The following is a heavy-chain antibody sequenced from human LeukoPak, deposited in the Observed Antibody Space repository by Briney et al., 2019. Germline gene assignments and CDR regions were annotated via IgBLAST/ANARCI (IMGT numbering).Heavy chain of an antibody. V-gene: IGHV4-39*07. Sequence: PSETLSLTCTVSGGSISSGSYYWSWIRQPPGKGLEWIGNIYRSGVTYYNPSLKSRVTISVDTSKNHFSLKLSSVTAADTAVYYCTRVNWVVDYWGQGTLVTVSS. J-gene: IGHJ4*02. CDR3: TRVNWVVDY. CDR1: GGSISSGSYY. CDR2: IYRSGVT. D-gene: IGHD1-1*01.